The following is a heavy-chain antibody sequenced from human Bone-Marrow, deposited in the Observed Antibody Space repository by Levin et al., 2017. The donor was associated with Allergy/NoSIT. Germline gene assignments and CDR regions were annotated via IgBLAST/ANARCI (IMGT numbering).Heavy chain of an antibody. Sequence: PGGSLRLSCAASGFTFSSYGMHWVRQAPGKGLEWVTTISYDGRNIHYADSVKGRFTISRDNSKNTLYLQMNSLRTDDTAVYYCAILALTYHYASGSGGFDYWGQGILVTVSS. CDR3: AILALTYHYASGSGGFDY. J-gene: IGHJ4*02. D-gene: IGHD3-10*01. V-gene: IGHV3-30*03. CDR1: GFTFSSYG. CDR2: ISYDGRNI.